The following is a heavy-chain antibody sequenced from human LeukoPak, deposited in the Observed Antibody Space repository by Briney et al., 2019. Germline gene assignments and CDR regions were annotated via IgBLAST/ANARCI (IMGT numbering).Heavy chain of an antibody. CDR3: ARDYGDYQFDH. J-gene: IGHJ4*02. D-gene: IGHD4-17*01. V-gene: IGHV4-39*02. CDR2: IYYSGST. Sequence: PSETLSLTCTVSGGSISSSSYYWGWIRQPPGKGLEWIVNIYYSGSTYYKPSLKSRATISVYTSKTQFSLKLSSVSAADTAVYYCARDYGDYQFDHWGQGTLVTVSS. CDR1: GGSISSSSYY.